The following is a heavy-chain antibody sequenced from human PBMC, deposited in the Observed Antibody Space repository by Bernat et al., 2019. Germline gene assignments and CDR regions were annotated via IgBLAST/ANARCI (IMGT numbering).Heavy chain of an antibody. D-gene: IGHD4-17*01. V-gene: IGHV3-23*01. CDR3: ARDTTVIIDY. CDR2: ISRDSGSI. Sequence: EVQLLESGGGLVQPGGSLRLSCAASGFTFSTYAMSWVRQAPGKGLEWVSFISRDSGSIYYADSVKGRFTISRDNSRNTLFLQMNSLRGEDTAIYYCARDTTVIIDYWGQGILVTVSS. J-gene: IGHJ4*02. CDR1: GFTFSTYA.